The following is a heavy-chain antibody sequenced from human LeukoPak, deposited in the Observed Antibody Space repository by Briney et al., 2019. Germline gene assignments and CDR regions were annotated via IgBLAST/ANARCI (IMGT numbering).Heavy chain of an antibody. J-gene: IGHJ4*02. D-gene: IGHD2-15*01. Sequence: PSETLSLTCTVAGGSISSYSWSWIRQHAGKGLEWIGRIYTSGSTKYNPSLTSRVTMSVDTSKNQFSLKLRSVTAADTAVYYCARAVHCSGGSCYFDYWGQGTLVTVSS. CDR2: IYTSGST. V-gene: IGHV4-4*07. CDR1: GGSISSYS. CDR3: ARAVHCSGGSCYFDY.